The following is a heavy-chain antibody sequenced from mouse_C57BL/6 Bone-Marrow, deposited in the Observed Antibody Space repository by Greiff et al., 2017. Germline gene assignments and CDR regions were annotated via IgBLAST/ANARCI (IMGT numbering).Heavy chain of an antibody. Sequence: QVQLQQPGAELVKPGASVKLSCKASGYTFTSYWMHWVKQRPGQGLEWIGMIHPNSGSTNYNEKFKSKATLTVDKSSSTAYMQLSSLTSEDSAVXYCARVTTRFYYFDYWGQGTTLTVSS. CDR1: GYTFTSYW. CDR2: IHPNSGST. D-gene: IGHD1-1*01. CDR3: ARVTTRFYYFDY. V-gene: IGHV1-64*01. J-gene: IGHJ2*01.